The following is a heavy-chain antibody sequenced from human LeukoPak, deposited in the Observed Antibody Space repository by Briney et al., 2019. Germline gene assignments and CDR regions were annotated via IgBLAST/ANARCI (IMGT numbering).Heavy chain of an antibody. CDR3: AKGRSVARDFDY. J-gene: IGHJ4*02. Sequence: PGGSLRLSCAASGFTFSRYAMSWVRQAPGKGLEWVSAIGSSGGSTYYADSVKGRFTISRDNSKNTLYLQMNSLRAEDTAVYYCAKGRSVARDFDYWGQGTLVTVSS. CDR1: GFTFSRYA. V-gene: IGHV3-23*01. CDR2: IGSSGGST.